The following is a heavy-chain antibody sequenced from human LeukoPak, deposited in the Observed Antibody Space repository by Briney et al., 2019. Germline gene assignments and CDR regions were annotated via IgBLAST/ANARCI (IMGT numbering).Heavy chain of an antibody. CDR3: AKESRASSSWYVATGNHFDY. CDR1: GFTFSSYG. V-gene: IGHV3-30*18. D-gene: IGHD6-13*01. J-gene: IGHJ4*02. Sequence: PGGSLRLSCAASGFTFSSYGMHWVRQAPGKGLEWVAVISYDGSNKYYADSVKGRFTISRDNSKNTLYLQMNSLRAEDTAVYYCAKESRASSSWYVATGNHFDYWGQGTLVTVSS. CDR2: ISYDGSNK.